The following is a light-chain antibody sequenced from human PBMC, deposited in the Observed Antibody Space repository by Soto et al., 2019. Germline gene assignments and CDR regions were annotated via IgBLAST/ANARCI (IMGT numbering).Light chain of an antibody. CDR1: SAKIGSNY. V-gene: IGLV1-47*01. J-gene: IGLJ3*02. CDR2: RNN. Sequence: QSVLTQPPSASGTPGQRGTISCSGSSAKIGSNYVYWYQQLPGTAPKRLIYRNNERPSGVPDRFSGSKSGTSASLAISVLRSEDEADYYCAAWDDSLSGVFGGGTKVTVL. CDR3: AAWDDSLSGV.